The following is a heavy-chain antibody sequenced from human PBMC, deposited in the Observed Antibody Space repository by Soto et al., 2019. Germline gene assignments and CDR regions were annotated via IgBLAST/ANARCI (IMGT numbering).Heavy chain of an antibody. J-gene: IGHJ4*02. CDR2: INPNSGGT. V-gene: IGHV1-2*02. Sequence: ASVEVSCKASGYTFTGYYMHWVRQAPGQGLEWMGWINPNSGGTNYAQKFQGRVTMTRDTSISTAYMELSRLRSDDTAVYYCARDTGYSSGLFDYWGQGTLVTVSS. CDR1: GYTFTGYY. CDR3: ARDTGYSSGLFDY. D-gene: IGHD6-19*01.